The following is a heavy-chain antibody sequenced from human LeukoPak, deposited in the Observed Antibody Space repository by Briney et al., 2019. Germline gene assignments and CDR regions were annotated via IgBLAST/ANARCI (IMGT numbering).Heavy chain of an antibody. D-gene: IGHD1-26*01. CDR2: ISGSGGST. Sequence: GGSLRLSCAASGFTFSSYAMSWVRQAPGRGLEWVSAISGSGGSTYCADSVKGRFTISRDNSKNTLYLQMNSLRAEDTAVYYCAKGPWWELVGWGQGTLVTVSS. CDR3: AKGPWWELVG. CDR1: GFTFSSYA. V-gene: IGHV3-23*01. J-gene: IGHJ4*02.